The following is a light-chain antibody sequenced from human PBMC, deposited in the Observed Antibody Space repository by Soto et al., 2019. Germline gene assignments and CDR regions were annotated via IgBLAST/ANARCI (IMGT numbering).Light chain of an antibody. CDR1: QSVSSY. Sequence: VLTQSAAALSLSPGERATLSCRASQSVSSYLAWYQQKPGQAPRLLIYDASNRATGIPARFSGSGSGTDFTLTISSLEPEDVAVYYCQQRSNWPPLFGGGTKVDIK. CDR3: QQRSNWPPL. CDR2: DAS. V-gene: IGKV3-11*01. J-gene: IGKJ4*01.